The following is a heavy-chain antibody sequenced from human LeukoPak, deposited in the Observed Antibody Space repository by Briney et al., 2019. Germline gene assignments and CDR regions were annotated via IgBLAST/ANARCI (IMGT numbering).Heavy chain of an antibody. J-gene: IGHJ4*02. CDR3: ARDGTYYYDSKSDY. CDR1: GFTFSSYW. D-gene: IGHD3-22*01. Sequence: GGSLRLSCAASGFTFSSYWMSWVRQAPGKGLEWVANIKQDGSEKYYVDSVKGRFTISRDNAKNSLYLQMNSLRAEDTAVYYCARDGTYYYDSKSDYWGQGTLVTVSS. V-gene: IGHV3-7*01. CDR2: IKQDGSEK.